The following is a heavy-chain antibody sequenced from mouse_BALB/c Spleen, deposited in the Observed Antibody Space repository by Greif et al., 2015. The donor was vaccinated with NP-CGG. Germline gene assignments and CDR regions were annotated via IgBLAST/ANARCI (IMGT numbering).Heavy chain of an antibody. J-gene: IGHJ4*01. CDR2: IHPPDSET. D-gene: IGHD2-14*01. V-gene: IGHV1-61*01. CDR3: ARSYRYDDYYAMDY. CDR1: GYSFTSYW. Sequence: QVQLQQSGAELVRPGASVKLSCKASGYSFTSYWMNWVKQRPGQGLEWIGMIHPPDSETRLNQKFKDKATLTVDKSSSTAYMQLSSPTSEDSAVYYCARSYRYDDYYAMDYWGQGTSVTVSS.